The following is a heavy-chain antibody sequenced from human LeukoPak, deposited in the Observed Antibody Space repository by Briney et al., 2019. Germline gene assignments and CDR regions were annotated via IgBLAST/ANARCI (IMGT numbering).Heavy chain of an antibody. J-gene: IGHJ4*02. CDR1: GYTFTSYD. Sequence: ASVKVSCKASGYTFTSYDINWVRQATGQGLEWMGWMNPNSGNTGYAQKFQGRVTMTRNTSISTAYMELSSLRSEDTAVYYCARDQRPYYVAVTRLDYWGQGTLVTVSS. CDR2: MNPNSGNT. D-gene: IGHD2/OR15-2a*01. CDR3: ARDQRPYYVAVTRLDY. V-gene: IGHV1-8*01.